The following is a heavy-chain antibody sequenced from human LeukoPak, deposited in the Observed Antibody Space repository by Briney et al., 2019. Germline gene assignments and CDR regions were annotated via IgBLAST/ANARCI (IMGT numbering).Heavy chain of an antibody. CDR3: ARPFRIGVLERGFVDY. CDR1: GNNFSNSW. D-gene: IGHD6-25*01. V-gene: IGHV5-51*01. J-gene: IGHJ4*02. Sequence: GESLKISCKDVGNNFSNSWIGWVRQMPGQGLEWMGIIHPRDSDIRYGPSFQGQVTISADKSISTAYLHWNSLRASDTAMYYCARPFRIGVLERGFVDYWGQGTLVTVSS. CDR2: IHPRDSDI.